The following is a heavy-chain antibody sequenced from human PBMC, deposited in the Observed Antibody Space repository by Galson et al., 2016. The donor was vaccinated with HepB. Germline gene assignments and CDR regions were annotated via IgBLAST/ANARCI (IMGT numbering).Heavy chain of an antibody. V-gene: IGHV3-30-3*01. CDR1: GFTLSSYA. D-gene: IGHD5-24*01. CDR3: ARAPLEMAIIQRGYFDY. Sequence: SLRLSCAASGFTLSSYAMHWVRQAPGKGLEWVAVISFDGSNKYYADSVKGRFTISRDNSKNTLYLQMNSLRAEDTAVYYCARAPLEMAIIQRGYFDYWGQGTLVTVSS. CDR2: ISFDGSNK. J-gene: IGHJ4*02.